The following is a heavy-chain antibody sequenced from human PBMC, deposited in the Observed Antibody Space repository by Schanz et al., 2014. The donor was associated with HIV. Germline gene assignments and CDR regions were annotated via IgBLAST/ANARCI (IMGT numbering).Heavy chain of an antibody. CDR3: AKDRNSYDLKYIGKGNYYYYYGMDV. V-gene: IGHV3-30*18. J-gene: IGHJ6*02. CDR1: GFSFDNYG. Sequence: QMQLVESGGGVVRPGRSLKLSCAASGFSFDNYGMHWVRQAPGKGLEWVAVISYDGRNKYFADSVKGRFTMSRDNSKNTLYLQMNRLRADDTAVYYCAKDRNSYDLKYIGKGNYYYYYGMDVWGQGTTVTISS. D-gene: IGHD3-22*01. CDR2: ISYDGRNK.